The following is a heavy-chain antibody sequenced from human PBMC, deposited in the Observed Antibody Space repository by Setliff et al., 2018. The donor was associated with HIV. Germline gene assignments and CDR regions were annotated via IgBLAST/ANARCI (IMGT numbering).Heavy chain of an antibody. J-gene: IGHJ6*04. Sequence: SETLSLTCSVSGAPIDDASYYWAWIRQPPGKGLEWIGYIYTSGSTNYNPSLKSRVTISVDTSKNQFSLKLSSVTAADTAVYYCARDIAAADVWGKGTTVTAPQ. CDR2: IYTSGST. D-gene: IGHD6-13*01. CDR1: GAPIDDASYY. V-gene: IGHV4-61*01. CDR3: ARDIAAADV.